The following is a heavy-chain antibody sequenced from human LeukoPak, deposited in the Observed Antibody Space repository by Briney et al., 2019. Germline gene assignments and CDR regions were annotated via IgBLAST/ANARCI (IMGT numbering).Heavy chain of an antibody. CDR3: ARVPYSSGWYGEVSFDY. CDR2: IYSGGST. J-gene: IGHJ4*02. D-gene: IGHD6-19*01. Sequence: PGGSLRLSSAASGFTVSSNYMSWVRQAPGKGLEWVSVIYSGGSTYYADSVKGRFTISRDNSKNTLYLQMNSLRAEDTAVYYCARVPYSSGWYGEVSFDYWGQGALVTVSS. CDR1: GFTVSSNY. V-gene: IGHV3-66*01.